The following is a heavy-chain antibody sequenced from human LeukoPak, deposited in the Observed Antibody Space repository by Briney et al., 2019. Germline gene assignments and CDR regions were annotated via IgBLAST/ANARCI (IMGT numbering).Heavy chain of an antibody. Sequence: PGGSLRLSCTASGFTFGDYAMSWVRQAPGKGLEWVSAISGSGGSTYYADSVKGRFTISRDSSKNTLFLQMNSLRAEDTAVYYCARSSSSSRYYYYYGMDVWGQGTTVTVSS. D-gene: IGHD6-6*01. CDR1: GFTFGDYA. CDR2: ISGSGGST. J-gene: IGHJ6*02. V-gene: IGHV3-23*01. CDR3: ARSSSSSRYYYYYGMDV.